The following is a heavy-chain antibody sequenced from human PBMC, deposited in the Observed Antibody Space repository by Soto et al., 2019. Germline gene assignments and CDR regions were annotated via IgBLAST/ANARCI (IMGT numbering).Heavy chain of an antibody. CDR1: GDSVSSNSAA. CDR2: TYYRSKWYN. D-gene: IGHD3-10*01. J-gene: IGHJ6*02. Sequence: SQTLSLTCAISGDSVSSNSAAWNWIRQSPSRGLEWLGRTYYRSKWYNDYAVSVKSRITINPDTSKNQFSLQLNSVTSEDTAVYYCARDPSYYYGSGSYPKLYYYYGMDVWGQGTTVTVSS. V-gene: IGHV6-1*01. CDR3: ARDPSYYYGSGSYPKLYYYYGMDV.